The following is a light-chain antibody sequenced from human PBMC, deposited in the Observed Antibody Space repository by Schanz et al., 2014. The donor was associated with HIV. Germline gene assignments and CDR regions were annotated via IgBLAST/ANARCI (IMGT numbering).Light chain of an antibody. Sequence: DIVMTQSPESLAVSLGERATIHCKSSQSVLYSNNKNYVAWFQQKPGQPPKLLIYWASTRESGVPDRFSGSGSGTDFTLTISSLQSEDVAVYYCQQRYTFGQGTKLEIK. J-gene: IGKJ2*01. CDR1: QSVLYSNNKNY. CDR2: WAS. CDR3: QQRYT. V-gene: IGKV4-1*01.